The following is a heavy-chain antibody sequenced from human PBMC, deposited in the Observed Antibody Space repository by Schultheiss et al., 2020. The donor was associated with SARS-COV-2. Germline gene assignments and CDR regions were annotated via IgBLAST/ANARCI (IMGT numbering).Heavy chain of an antibody. CDR2: ISYDGSNK. V-gene: IGHV3-30*18. Sequence: GGSLRLSCAASGFTFRSHSMNWVRQAPGKGLEWVAVISYDGSNKYYADSVKGRFTISRDNSKNTLYLQMNSLRAEDTAVYYCAKDPDLGDSSGWYGFDYWGQGTLVTVSS. J-gene: IGHJ4*02. D-gene: IGHD6-19*01. CDR1: GFTFRSHS. CDR3: AKDPDLGDSSGWYGFDY.